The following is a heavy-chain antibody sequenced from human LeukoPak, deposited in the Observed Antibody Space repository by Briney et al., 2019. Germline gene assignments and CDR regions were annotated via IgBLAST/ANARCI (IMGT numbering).Heavy chain of an antibody. D-gene: IGHD3-3*01. V-gene: IGHV3-7*01. CDR1: GFTFSSYG. Sequence: GGSLRLSCAASGFTFSSYGMHWVRQAPGKGLEWVANIKQDGSEKYYVDSVRGRFTISRDNAKNSLYLQMNSLRAEDTAVYYYASGYDFWSGYYRAFDIWGQGTMVTVSS. CDR2: IKQDGSEK. CDR3: ASGYDFWSGYYRAFDI. J-gene: IGHJ3*02.